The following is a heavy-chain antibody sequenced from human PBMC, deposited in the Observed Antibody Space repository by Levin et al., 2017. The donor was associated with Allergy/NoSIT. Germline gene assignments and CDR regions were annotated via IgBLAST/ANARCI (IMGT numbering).Heavy chain of an antibody. D-gene: IGHD3-10*01. V-gene: IGHV6-1*01. Sequence: SQTLSLPCAISWDSVSSTSATWNWIRQSPSRGLEWLGRTYYRSKWYNGYAVSVKGRITINPDTSKNQFSLQLNSVTPEDTAVYYCARGGQYDDSGSSAELEYWGQGTPVTVSS. CDR2: TYYRSKWYN. CDR3: ARGGQYDDSGSSAELEY. J-gene: IGHJ4*02. CDR1: WDSVSSTSAT.